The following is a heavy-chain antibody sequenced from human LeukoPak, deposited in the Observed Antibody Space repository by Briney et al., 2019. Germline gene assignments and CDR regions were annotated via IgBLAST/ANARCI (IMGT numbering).Heavy chain of an antibody. CDR1: GFTFSSYS. V-gene: IGHV3-48*01. J-gene: IGHJ6*03. CDR2: ISSSSSTI. D-gene: IGHD6-13*01. CDR3: ASDYSSSWYSQDYYYYMDV. Sequence: GSLILSCAASGFTFSSYSMNWVRQAPGKGLEWVSYISSSSSTIYYADSVKGRFTISRDNAKNSLYLQMNSLRAEDTAVYYCASDYSSSWYSQDYYYYMDVWGKGTTVTVSS.